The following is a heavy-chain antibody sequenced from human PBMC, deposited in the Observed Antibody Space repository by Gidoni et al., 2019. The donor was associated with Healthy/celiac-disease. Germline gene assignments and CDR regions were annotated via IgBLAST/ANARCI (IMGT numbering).Heavy chain of an antibody. Sequence: QLQLQESGPGLVKPSETLSLTCTVSGGSISSSSYYWGWIRQPPGKGLEWIGSIYYSGSTYYNPSLKSRVTISVDTSKNQFSLKLSSVTAADTAVYYCARPRRIFGVALWDVWGQGTTVTVSS. CDR2: IYYSGST. J-gene: IGHJ6*02. V-gene: IGHV4-39*01. CDR3: ARPRRIFGVALWDV. D-gene: IGHD3-3*01. CDR1: GGSISSSSYY.